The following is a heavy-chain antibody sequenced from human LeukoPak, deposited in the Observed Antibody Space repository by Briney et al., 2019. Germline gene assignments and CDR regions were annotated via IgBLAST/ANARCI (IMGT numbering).Heavy chain of an antibody. CDR1: GFTFSGYG. D-gene: IGHD2-8*02. CDR2: ISHDAKNK. Sequence: PGGSLRLPCAASGFTFSGYGMEWVRQAPGKGLEWVTIISHDAKNKYYADSVKGRFTISRDNSKNTLYLQMNSLRPEDTGVYFCAKLDPTGDDCWGQGTLVTVSS. J-gene: IGHJ4*02. CDR3: AKLDPTGDDC. V-gene: IGHV3-30*18.